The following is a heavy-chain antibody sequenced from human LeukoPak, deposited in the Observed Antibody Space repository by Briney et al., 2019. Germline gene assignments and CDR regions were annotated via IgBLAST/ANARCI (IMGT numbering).Heavy chain of an antibody. V-gene: IGHV1-8*01. CDR3: WCGSYYYDSRSQDDAFDI. D-gene: IGHD3-22*01. CDR1: GYTFTSYD. Sequence: ASVKVSCKASGYTFTSYDINWVRQATGQGLEWMGWMNPNSGNTGYAQNFQGRVTMTRNTSISTAYMELSSLRSEDTAVYYCWCGSYYYDSRSQDDAFDIWGQGTMVTVSS. CDR2: MNPNSGNT. J-gene: IGHJ3*02.